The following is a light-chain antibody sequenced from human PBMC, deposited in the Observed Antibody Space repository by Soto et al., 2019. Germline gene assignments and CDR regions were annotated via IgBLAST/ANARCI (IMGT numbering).Light chain of an antibody. CDR2: DVS. CDR1: SSDVGGYNY. J-gene: IGLJ2*01. V-gene: IGLV2-14*01. CDR3: SSYTSSSTLEV. Sequence: QSALTQPASVSGSPGQSITISCTGTSSDVGGYNYVSWYQQHPGKAPKLMIYDVSNRPSGVSNRFSGSKSGITASLTISGLQAEDEADYYCSSYTSSSTLEVFGGGTKPPS.